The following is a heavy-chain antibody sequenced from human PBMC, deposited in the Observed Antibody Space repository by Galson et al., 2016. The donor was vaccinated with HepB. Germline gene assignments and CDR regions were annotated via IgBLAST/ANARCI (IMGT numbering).Heavy chain of an antibody. Sequence: ETLSLTCSVSDGSISNKNYYWGWIRQSPGKGLEWIGSIYYAGSTYYNPSLKSRVTLSVAASKNLFSLSLSSVTAADTAVYYCARHVPPGSYYGTGNYYNVFDYWGQGSLVTVSS. J-gene: IGHJ4*02. CDR1: DGSISNKNYY. V-gene: IGHV4-39*01. D-gene: IGHD3-10*01. CDR3: ARHVPPGSYYGTGNYYNVFDY. CDR2: IYYAGST.